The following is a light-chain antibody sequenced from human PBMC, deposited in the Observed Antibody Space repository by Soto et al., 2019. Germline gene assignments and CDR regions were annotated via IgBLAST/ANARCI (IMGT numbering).Light chain of an antibody. J-gene: IGKJ4*01. CDR3: QQRSNWPPKLT. V-gene: IGKV3-11*01. CDR1: QSVSSY. Sequence: EMVLTQSPATLSLSPGERATLSCRASQSVSSYLAWYQQKPGQAPRLLIYDASNMATGIPARFSGSGSGTDFTLTISSLAPEDFAVYYCQQRSNWPPKLTFGGGTKVEIK. CDR2: DAS.